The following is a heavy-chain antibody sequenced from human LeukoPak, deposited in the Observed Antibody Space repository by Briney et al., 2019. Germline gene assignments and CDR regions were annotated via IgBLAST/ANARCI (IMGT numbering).Heavy chain of an antibody. CDR3: ARLPGVRPDWYFDL. D-gene: IGHD3-10*01. CDR1: GGSISSGGYY. Sequence: PSETLSLTCTVSGGSISSGGYYWSWIRQPPGKGLEWIGYIYHSGSTYYNPSLKSRVTISVDRSKNQFSLKLSSVTAADTAVYYCARLPGVRPDWYFDLWGRGTLVTVSS. J-gene: IGHJ2*01. V-gene: IGHV4-30-2*01. CDR2: IYHSGST.